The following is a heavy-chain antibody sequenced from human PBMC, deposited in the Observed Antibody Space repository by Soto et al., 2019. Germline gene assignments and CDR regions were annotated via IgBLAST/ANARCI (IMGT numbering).Heavy chain of an antibody. CDR3: AKGSWYYYDSSGYYPNYFDY. CDR2: ISYDGSNK. CDR1: GFTFSSYG. V-gene: IGHV3-30*18. J-gene: IGHJ4*02. Sequence: LRLSCAASGFTFSSYGMHWVRQAPGKGLEWVAVISYDGSNKYYADSVKGRFTISRDNSKNTLYLQMNSLRAEDTAVYYCAKGSWYYYDSSGYYPNYFDYWGQGTLVTVSS. D-gene: IGHD3-22*01.